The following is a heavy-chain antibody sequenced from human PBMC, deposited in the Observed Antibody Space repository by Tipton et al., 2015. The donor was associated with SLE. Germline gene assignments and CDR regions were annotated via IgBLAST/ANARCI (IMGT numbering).Heavy chain of an antibody. Sequence: SLRLSCAASGFTFDDYTMHWVRQAPGKGLEWVSLISWDGGSTYYADSVKGRFTISRDNSKNSLYLQMNSLRTEDTALYYCAKAYSGGDAFDIWGQGTMVTVSS. V-gene: IGHV3-43*01. CDR3: AKAYSGGDAFDI. D-gene: IGHD3-10*01. J-gene: IGHJ3*02. CDR2: ISWDGGST. CDR1: GFTFDDYT.